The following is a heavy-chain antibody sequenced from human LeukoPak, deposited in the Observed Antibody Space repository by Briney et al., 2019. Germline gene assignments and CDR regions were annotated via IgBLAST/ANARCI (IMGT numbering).Heavy chain of an antibody. Sequence: GGSLRLSCAASGFTFSSYAMHWVRQAPGKGLEWVAVISYDGSNKYYADSVKGRFTISRDNSKNTLYLQMNSLRAEDTAVYYCARAVALPFIPPENDYWGQGTLVTVSS. V-gene: IGHV3-30-3*01. D-gene: IGHD6-19*01. J-gene: IGHJ4*02. CDR2: ISYDGSNK. CDR1: GFTFSSYA. CDR3: ARAVALPFIPPENDY.